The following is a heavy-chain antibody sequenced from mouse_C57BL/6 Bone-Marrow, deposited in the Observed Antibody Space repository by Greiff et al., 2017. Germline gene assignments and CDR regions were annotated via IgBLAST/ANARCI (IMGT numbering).Heavy chain of an antibody. V-gene: IGHV4-1*01. Sequence: EAGGVDFSRYWMSWVRRAPGKGLEWIGEINPDSSTINYAPSLKDKFIISRDNAKNTLYLQMSKVRSEDTALYYCARGEGSYWYFDVWGTGTTVTVSS. CDR3: ARGEGSYWYFDV. J-gene: IGHJ1*03. CDR1: GVDFSRYW. CDR2: INPDSSTI.